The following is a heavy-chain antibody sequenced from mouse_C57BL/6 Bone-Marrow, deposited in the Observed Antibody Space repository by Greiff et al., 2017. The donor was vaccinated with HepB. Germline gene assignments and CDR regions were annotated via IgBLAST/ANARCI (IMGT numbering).Heavy chain of an antibody. D-gene: IGHD1-1*01. Sequence: EVKLMESGGGLVQPGGSMKLSCAASGFTFSDAWMDWVRQSPEKGLEWVAEIRNKANNHATYYAESVKGRFTISRDDSKSSVYLQMNSLRAEDTGIYYCTRPYYYGSSLYWYFDVWGTGTTVTVSS. CDR2: IRNKANNHAT. J-gene: IGHJ1*03. V-gene: IGHV6-6*01. CDR3: TRPYYYGSSLYWYFDV. CDR1: GFTFSDAW.